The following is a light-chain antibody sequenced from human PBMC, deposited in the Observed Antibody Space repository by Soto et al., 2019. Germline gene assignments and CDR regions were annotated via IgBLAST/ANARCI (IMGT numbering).Light chain of an antibody. J-gene: IGKJ1*01. CDR3: QQYYSSPWT. V-gene: IGKV4-1*01. CDR1: QSVLDSSNNMNY. CDR2: WAS. Sequence: DVVLTQSPDSLAVSLGERATINCKSSQSVLDSSNNMNYLAWYQQKAGQPPKLLIYWASTRESGVPDRFGGSGSGTEFPLTISSLQAEDVAVYYCQQYYSSPWTFGQGTKVEIK.